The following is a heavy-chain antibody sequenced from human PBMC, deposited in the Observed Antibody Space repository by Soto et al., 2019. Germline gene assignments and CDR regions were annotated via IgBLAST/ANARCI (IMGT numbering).Heavy chain of an antibody. J-gene: IGHJ6*02. CDR1: GYTFTSYY. CDR2: INPSGGST. CDR3: ARGGYYDFWSGYYLGASYYYYGMAV. Sequence: ASVKVSCKACGYTFTSYYMHWVRQAPGQGLEWMGIINPSGGSTSYAQRFQGRVTMTRDTSTSTVYMELSSLRSEDTAVYYCARGGYYDFWSGYYLGASYYYYGMAVWGRGTTVTVSS. D-gene: IGHD3-3*01. V-gene: IGHV1-46*01.